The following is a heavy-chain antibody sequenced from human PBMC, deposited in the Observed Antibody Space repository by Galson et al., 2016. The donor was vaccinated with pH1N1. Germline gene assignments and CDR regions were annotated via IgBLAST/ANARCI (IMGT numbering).Heavy chain of an antibody. V-gene: IGHV1-69*13. Sequence: SVKVSCKPSRGTFNGYSISWVRQAPGQGLEWMGEIIPLYRSVKYTQKFQGRVTITADESTSTAYMELTSLRSEDTAQYFCARRGLGNSGWWDFDYWGQGTLVTVSS. D-gene: IGHD6-19*01. J-gene: IGHJ4*02. CDR1: RGTFNGYS. CDR2: IIPLYRSV. CDR3: ARRGLGNSGWWDFDY.